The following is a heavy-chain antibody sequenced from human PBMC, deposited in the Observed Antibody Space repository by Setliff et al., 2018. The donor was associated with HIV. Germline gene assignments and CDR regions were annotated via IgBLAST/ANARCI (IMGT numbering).Heavy chain of an antibody. CDR2: IYYSGST. CDR1: RHSISNGYY. Sequence: SETLSLTCSVFRHSISNGYYWGWIRQPPGKGLEWIGSIYYSGSTYYNPSLKSRLTISVDASKRHFSLKLSSVTAADTAVYYCARTMAVPATQPFDYWGQGTLVTV. D-gene: IGHD2-15*01. V-gene: IGHV4-38-2*01. CDR3: ARTMAVPATQPFDY. J-gene: IGHJ4*02.